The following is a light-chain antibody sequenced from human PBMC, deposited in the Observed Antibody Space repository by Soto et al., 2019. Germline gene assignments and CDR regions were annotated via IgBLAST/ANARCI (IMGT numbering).Light chain of an antibody. CDR3: SLFRSDNTLV. J-gene: IGLJ3*02. V-gene: IGLV2-14*01. Sequence: QSALTQPASVSGSPGQSITISCTGTSSDVGAYNYVSWYQQHPGKAPKLMIYDVSDRPSGLSNRFSGAKSGTTASLTISGLQDEDEADYYCSLFRSDNTLVFGAGTKLTVL. CDR1: SSDVGAYNY. CDR2: DVS.